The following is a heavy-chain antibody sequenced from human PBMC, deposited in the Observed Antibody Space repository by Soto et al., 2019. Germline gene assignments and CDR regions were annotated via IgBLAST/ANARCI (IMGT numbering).Heavy chain of an antibody. Sequence: SETLSLTCTVSGGSISSYYWSWIRQPPGKGLEWIGYIYYSGSTNCNPSLKSRVTISVDTSKNQFSLKLSSVTAADTAVYYCARDRQVTASSGWYNSFGYYYYGMDVWGQGTTVTVSS. J-gene: IGHJ6*02. V-gene: IGHV4-59*01. CDR1: GGSISSYY. CDR2: IYYSGST. CDR3: ARDRQVTASSGWYNSFGYYYYGMDV. D-gene: IGHD6-19*01.